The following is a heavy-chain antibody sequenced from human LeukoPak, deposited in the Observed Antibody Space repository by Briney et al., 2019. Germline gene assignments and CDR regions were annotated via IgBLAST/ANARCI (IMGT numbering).Heavy chain of an antibody. CDR3: AREDHCSGGSCYSDYYYGMDV. D-gene: IGHD2-15*01. CDR1: GGSISSYY. J-gene: IGHJ6*02. Sequence: PSETLSLTCTVSGGSISSYYWSWIRQPPGKGLEWIGYIYYSGSTNYNPSLKSRVTISVDTSKNQFSLKLSSVTAADTAVYYCAREDHCSGGSCYSDYYYGMDVWGQGTTVTVSS. CDR2: IYYSGST. V-gene: IGHV4-59*01.